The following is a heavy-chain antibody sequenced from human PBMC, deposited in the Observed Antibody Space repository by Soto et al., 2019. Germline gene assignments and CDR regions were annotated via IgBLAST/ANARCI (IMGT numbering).Heavy chain of an antibody. CDR3: ARAGAVLADFAY. J-gene: IGHJ4*02. V-gene: IGHV1-3*01. CDR2: INAGNGNT. Sequence: ASVKVSCKASGYTFTGYAMHWVRQAPGQRLEWMGWINAGNGNTKYSQKFQGRVTITRDTSASAAYMELSSLSSEDTAVYYCARAGAVLADFAYWGRGTLVTVSS. D-gene: IGHD6-19*01. CDR1: GYTFTGYA.